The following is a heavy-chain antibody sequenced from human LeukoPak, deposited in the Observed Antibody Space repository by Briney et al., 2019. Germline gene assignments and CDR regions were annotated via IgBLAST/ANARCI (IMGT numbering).Heavy chain of an antibody. CDR1: GYTFTTNW. CDR2: IYPGDSDT. J-gene: IGHJ3*01. Sequence: GASLKISCKGSGYTFTTNWIGWVRQMPGKGLEWMGIIYPGDSDTRYSPSFQGQVTISVDKSISTAYLQWSSLKASDTAMYYCARPPFTWGQGTMVTVSS. V-gene: IGHV5-51*01. CDR3: ARPPFT.